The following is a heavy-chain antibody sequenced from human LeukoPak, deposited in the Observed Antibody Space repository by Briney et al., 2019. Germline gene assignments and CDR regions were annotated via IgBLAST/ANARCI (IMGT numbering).Heavy chain of an antibody. CDR1: GFTFSSYA. CDR3: ARDQGLLGYCTNGVCYECDY. CDR2: ISYDGSNK. D-gene: IGHD2-8*01. J-gene: IGHJ4*02. V-gene: IGHV3-30*01. Sequence: GGSLRLSCAASGFTFSSYAMHWVRQAPGKGLEWVAVISYDGSNKYYADSVKGRFTISRDNSKNTLYLQMNSLRAEDTAVYYCARDQGLLGYCTNGVCYECDYWGQGTLVTVSS.